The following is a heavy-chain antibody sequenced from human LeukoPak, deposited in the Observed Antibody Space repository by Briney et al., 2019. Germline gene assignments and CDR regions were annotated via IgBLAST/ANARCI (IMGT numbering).Heavy chain of an antibody. D-gene: IGHD6-6*01. CDR3: AREGANGVLELTDAFDI. Sequence: GGSLRLSYAASGFTFSSYWMHWVRQAPGKGLVWVSRINSDGSSTSYADSVKGRFTISRDNAKNTLYLQMNSLRAEDTAVYYCAREGANGVLELTDAFDIWGQGTMVTVSS. V-gene: IGHV3-74*01. CDR2: INSDGSST. J-gene: IGHJ3*02. CDR1: GFTFSSYW.